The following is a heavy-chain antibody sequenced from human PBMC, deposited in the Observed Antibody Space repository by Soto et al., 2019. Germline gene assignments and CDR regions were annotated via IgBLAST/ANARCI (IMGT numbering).Heavy chain of an antibody. CDR3: ARVPSKVRYSSGWYSDY. CDR2: ISAYNGNT. CDR1: GYTFTSYG. V-gene: IGHV1-18*01. D-gene: IGHD6-19*01. Sequence: ASVKVSCKASGYTFTSYGLSWVRQAPGQGLEWMGWISAYNGNTNYAQKLQGRVTMTTDTSTSTAYMELRSLRSDDTAVYYCARVPSKVRYSSGWYSDYWGQGTLVTVSS. J-gene: IGHJ4*02.